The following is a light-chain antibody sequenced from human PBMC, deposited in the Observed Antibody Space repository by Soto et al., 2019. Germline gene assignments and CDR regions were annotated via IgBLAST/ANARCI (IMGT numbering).Light chain of an antibody. CDR2: SAS. CDR1: QRVRND. J-gene: IGKJ4*01. V-gene: IGKV3-11*01. Sequence: EIVLTQSPATLFLSPGERATLSCRASQRVRNDLVWYHQKRGQAPRLLIYSASNRAAGIPPRFSASGSGTDFTLTISSLEPEDFAVYYCQQRNNWPPTFGGGTKVEMK. CDR3: QQRNNWPPT.